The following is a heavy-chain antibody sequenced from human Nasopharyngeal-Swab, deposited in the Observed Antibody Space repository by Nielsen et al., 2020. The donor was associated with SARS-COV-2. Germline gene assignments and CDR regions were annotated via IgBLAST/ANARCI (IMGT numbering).Heavy chain of an antibody. CDR3: ARESQSIVGLDY. J-gene: IGHJ4*02. CDR1: GFTFSNFE. D-gene: IGHD1-26*01. CDR2: IRSSGSTI. Sequence: GESLKISCAASGFTFSNFEMHWVRQAPGKGLEWVSYIRSSGSTIYNADFVKGRFTISRDNAKNSLYLQMSSLRAEDTAVYYCARESQSIVGLDYWGQGTLVTVSS. V-gene: IGHV3-48*03.